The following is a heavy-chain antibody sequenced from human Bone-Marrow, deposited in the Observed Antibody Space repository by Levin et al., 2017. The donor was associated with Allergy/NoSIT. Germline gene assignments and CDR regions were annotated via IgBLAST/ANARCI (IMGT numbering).Heavy chain of an antibody. D-gene: IGHD3-10*01. CDR2: ISYDGSNK. CDR1: GFTFSSYA. Sequence: GGSLRLSCAASGFTFSSYAMHWVRQAPGKGLEWVAVISYDGSNKYYADSVKGRFTISRDNSKNTLYLQMNSLRAEDTAVYYCAREPSTYYGSGTLYYYYGMDVWGQGTTVTVSS. CDR3: AREPSTYYGSGTLYYYYGMDV. V-gene: IGHV3-30*04. J-gene: IGHJ6*02.